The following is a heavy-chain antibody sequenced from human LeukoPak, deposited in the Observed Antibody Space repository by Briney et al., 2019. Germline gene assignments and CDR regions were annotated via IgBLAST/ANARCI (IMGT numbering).Heavy chain of an antibody. CDR1: GYRFTSYW. CDR3: ARQYNSGLDY. J-gene: IGHJ4*02. D-gene: IGHD6-19*01. CDR2: IDPSDSYT. Sequence: PGESLRISCKASGYRFTSYWISWVRPMAGKGLEWMGRIDPSDSYTNSSPSLQGHVTMSADKSISSAFLQWSSLKASDTAMYYCARQYNSGLDYWGEGSLVTVSS. V-gene: IGHV5-10-1*01.